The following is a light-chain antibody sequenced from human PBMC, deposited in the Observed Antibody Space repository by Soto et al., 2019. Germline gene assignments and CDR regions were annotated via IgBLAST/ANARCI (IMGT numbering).Light chain of an antibody. J-gene: IGKJ5*01. Sequence: EIVLTQSPATLSLSPWERATLSCRASQNVSHYLAWYQQKPGQAPRLLIYDASNRATGIPARFSGSGSGTDFTLTISRLEPEDFALYHCQQYGSATITFGQGTRLEIK. CDR3: QQYGSATIT. V-gene: IGKV3-11*01. CDR1: QNVSHY. CDR2: DAS.